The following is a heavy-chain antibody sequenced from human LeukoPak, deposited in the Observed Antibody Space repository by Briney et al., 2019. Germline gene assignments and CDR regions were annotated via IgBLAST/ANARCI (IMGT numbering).Heavy chain of an antibody. D-gene: IGHD1-26*01. Sequence: GSLRLSCAASGFTFSSYSMNCVRQAPWKGLEWVSSISSSSSYIYYADSVKGRFTSSRDNAKNSLYLQMNSLRAEDTAVYYCARDREQSLDYWGQGTLVTVSS. CDR1: GFTFSSYS. V-gene: IGHV3-21*01. CDR2: ISSSSSYI. CDR3: ARDREQSLDY. J-gene: IGHJ4*02.